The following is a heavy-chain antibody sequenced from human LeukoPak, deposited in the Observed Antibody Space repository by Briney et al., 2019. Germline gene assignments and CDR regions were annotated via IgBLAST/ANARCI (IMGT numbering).Heavy chain of an antibody. Sequence: ASVKVSCKAFGYTFSSHAMNWVRQAPGQGLELMGWINTNTGIPTYAQGFAGRFVFSLDTSVTTSYLQITSLKPEDTAVYYCARALVSAGFDIWGQGTMVTVSS. V-gene: IGHV7-4-1*02. CDR2: INTNTGIP. J-gene: IGHJ3*02. CDR1: GYTFSSHA. D-gene: IGHD6-6*01. CDR3: ARALVSAGFDI.